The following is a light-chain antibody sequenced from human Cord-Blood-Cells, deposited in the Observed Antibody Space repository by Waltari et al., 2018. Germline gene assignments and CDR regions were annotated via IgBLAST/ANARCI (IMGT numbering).Light chain of an antibody. CDR2: EVS. J-gene: IGLJ1*01. CDR1: SSDDGGYNY. V-gene: IGLV2-8*01. Sequence: QSALTQPPSPSGSPGQSVTISCPGTSSDDGGYNYVSWYQQHPGKAPKLMIYEVSKRPSGVPDRFSGSKSGNTASLTVSGLQAEDEADYYCSSYAGSNNYVFGTGTKVTVL. CDR3: SSYAGSNNYV.